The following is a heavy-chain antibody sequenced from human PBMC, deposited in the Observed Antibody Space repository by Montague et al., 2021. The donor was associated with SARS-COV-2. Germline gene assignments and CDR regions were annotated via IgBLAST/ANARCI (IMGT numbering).Heavy chain of an antibody. Sequence: TLSLTCTVSGGSISSGGYDWSWISQHPGKGLEWIGYIYYSGSTYYNPSLKSRVTISVDTSKNQFSLKLSSVTAADTAVYYCARVRITMIVVVDAFDIWGQGAMVTVSS. J-gene: IGHJ3*02. V-gene: IGHV4-31*03. CDR2: IYYSGST. CDR1: GGSISSGGYD. D-gene: IGHD3-22*01. CDR3: ARVRITMIVVVDAFDI.